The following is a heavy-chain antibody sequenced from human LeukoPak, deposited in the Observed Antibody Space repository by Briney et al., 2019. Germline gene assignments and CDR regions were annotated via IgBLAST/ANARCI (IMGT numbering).Heavy chain of an antibody. CDR1: GGSFSGYY. D-gene: IGHD2-15*01. V-gene: IGHV4-34*01. CDR3: ARGTILYCSGGSCYQGDAFDI. Sequence: PSETLSLTCAVYGGSFSGYYWSWIRQPPGKGLEWIGEINHSGSTNYNPSLKSRVTISVDTSKNQFSLKLSSVTAADTAVYYCARGTILYCSGGSCYQGDAFDIWGQGTMVTVSS. J-gene: IGHJ3*02. CDR2: INHSGST.